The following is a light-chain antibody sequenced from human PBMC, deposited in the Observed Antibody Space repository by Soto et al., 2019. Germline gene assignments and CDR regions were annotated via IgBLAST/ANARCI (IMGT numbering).Light chain of an antibody. Sequence: DIQLTQSPSFLSASVGDRVTITCRASQGISSYLAWYQQKPGKAPKPLIYRAFTLLSGVPSRFSGSGSGTAFTLTISSLQPEDFATYYCQQLNSYPFTFGPGTKVDIK. V-gene: IGKV1-9*01. CDR1: QGISSY. J-gene: IGKJ3*01. CDR3: QQLNSYPFT. CDR2: RAF.